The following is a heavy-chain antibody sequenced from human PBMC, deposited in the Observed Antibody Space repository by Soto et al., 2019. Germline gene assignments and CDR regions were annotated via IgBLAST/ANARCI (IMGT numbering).Heavy chain of an antibody. Sequence: GGSLRLSCASSGFTFSSYAMHWVRQAPGKGLEWVAVISYDGSNKYYADSVKGRFTISRDNSKNTLYLQMNSLRAEDTAVYYCARELIVVVIFDYWGQGTLVTVSS. CDR3: ARELIVVVIFDY. V-gene: IGHV3-30-3*01. CDR2: ISYDGSNK. CDR1: GFTFSSYA. J-gene: IGHJ4*02. D-gene: IGHD3-22*01.